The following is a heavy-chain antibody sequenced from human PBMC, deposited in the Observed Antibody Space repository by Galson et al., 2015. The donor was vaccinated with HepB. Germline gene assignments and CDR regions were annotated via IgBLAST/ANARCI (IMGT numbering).Heavy chain of an antibody. Sequence: VKVSCKVSGYTLTELSMHWVRQAPGKGLEWMGGFDPEDGDTIYAQKFQGRLTMTGDTSTDTAYMELSSLRSEDTAVYYCATDVQQWLEPHWGQGTLVTVSS. CDR2: FDPEDGDT. J-gene: IGHJ1*01. D-gene: IGHD6-19*01. V-gene: IGHV1-24*01. CDR3: ATDVQQWLEPH. CDR1: GYTLTELS.